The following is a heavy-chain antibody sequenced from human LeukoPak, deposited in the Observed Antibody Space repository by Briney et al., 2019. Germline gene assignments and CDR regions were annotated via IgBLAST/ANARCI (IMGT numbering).Heavy chain of an antibody. CDR2: ISSSSSYI. J-gene: IGHJ2*01. CDR1: GFTFSSYS. V-gene: IGHV3-21*01. CDR3: ARDLKTGYFDL. Sequence: GGPLRLSCAASGFTFSSYSMNWVRQAPGKGLEWVSSISSSSSYIYYADSVKGRFTISRDNAKNSLYLQMNSLRAEDTAVYYCARDLKTGYFDLWGRGTLVTVSS. D-gene: IGHD1-14*01.